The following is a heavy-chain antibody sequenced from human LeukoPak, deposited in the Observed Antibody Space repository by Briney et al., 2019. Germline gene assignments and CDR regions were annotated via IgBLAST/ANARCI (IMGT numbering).Heavy chain of an antibody. CDR3: AIYPGIAAAGTGDNWFDP. D-gene: IGHD6-13*01. V-gene: IGHV4-39*07. CDR2: IYYTGTT. Sequence: SETLSLTCTVSGGSITINNYYWAWIRQPPGKGLEWIGSIYYTGTTYYNPSLKNRVTISVDTSKNQFSLRLSSLTASDTAMYYCAIYPGIAAAGTGDNWFDPWGQGTLVTVSS. CDR1: GGSITINNYY. J-gene: IGHJ5*02.